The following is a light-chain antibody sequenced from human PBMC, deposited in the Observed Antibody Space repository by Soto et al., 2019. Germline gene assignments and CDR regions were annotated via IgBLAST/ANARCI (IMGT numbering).Light chain of an antibody. CDR1: SSDVGGYNY. J-gene: IGLJ1*01. CDR2: DVS. Sequence: QSALTQPASVSGSPGQSITISCTGTSSDVGGYNYVSWYQQHPGKAPKLMIYDVSNRPSGVSNRFSGSKSGNTASLTISGLQAADEDDYYCSSYTSSSTLYVFGTGTKLTV. CDR3: SSYTSSSTLYV. V-gene: IGLV2-14*01.